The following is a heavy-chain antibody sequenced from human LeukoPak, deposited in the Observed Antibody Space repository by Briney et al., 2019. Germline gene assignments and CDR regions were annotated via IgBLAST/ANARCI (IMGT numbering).Heavy chain of an antibody. V-gene: IGHV4-61*05. D-gene: IGHD5-24*01. CDR2: IYYSVRT. Sequence: PSETLSLTRTVSGVSLSISSYYWGWISHPPGKGLEWIGYIYYSVRTNYNPSLKSRVTISVDVPNNQFSLKMSSVTAADTAVYYCARTRDGYNYYNYYYMDVWGKGTTVTVTS. CDR3: ARTRDGYNYYNYYYMDV. J-gene: IGHJ6*03. CDR1: GVSLSISSYY.